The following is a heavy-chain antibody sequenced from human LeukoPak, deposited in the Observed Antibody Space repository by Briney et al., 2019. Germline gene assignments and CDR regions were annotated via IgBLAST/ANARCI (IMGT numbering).Heavy chain of an antibody. CDR3: AGGIAVAGTGFFDY. CDR1: GFTFSSYG. CDR2: ISRSSSYT. Sequence: TAGGSLRLSCAASGFTFSSYGMNWIRQAPGKGLEWISTISRSSSYTNYADSVKGRFSISRDNAKNSLYLQMNSLGAEDTAVYYCAGGIAVAGTGFFDYWGQGTLVTVSS. J-gene: IGHJ4*02. V-gene: IGHV3-21*04. D-gene: IGHD6-19*01.